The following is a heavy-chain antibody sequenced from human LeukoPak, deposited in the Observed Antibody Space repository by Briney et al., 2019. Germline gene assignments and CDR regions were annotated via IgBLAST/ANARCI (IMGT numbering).Heavy chain of an antibody. CDR2: IYYSETT. J-gene: IGHJ4*02. D-gene: IGHD1-14*01. CDR3: ARDLYDNNRVQDY. CDR1: GGSISRNY. Sequence: PSETLSLTCTVSGGSISRNYWNWIRQPPGKGLEWIGNIYYSETTNYNPSLKSRVSISVDTSKNLLSLKLSSVTAADTAVYYCARDLYDNNRVQDYWGQGTLVTVSS. V-gene: IGHV4-59*01.